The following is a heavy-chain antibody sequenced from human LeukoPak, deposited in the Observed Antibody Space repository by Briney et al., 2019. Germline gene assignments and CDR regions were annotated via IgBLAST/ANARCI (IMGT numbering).Heavy chain of an antibody. CDR3: ARVSLVRGAPDYYFDY. J-gene: IGHJ4*02. V-gene: IGHV4-4*07. Sequence: TSETLSLTCTVSGDSISNYYWSWIRQPAGKGLEWIGRIYTSGSTNYDPSLKSRVTMSVDTSKNQFSLKLSSVTAADTAVYYCARVSLVRGAPDYYFDYWGQGTLVTVSS. CDR1: GDSISNYY. CDR2: IYTSGST. D-gene: IGHD3-10*01.